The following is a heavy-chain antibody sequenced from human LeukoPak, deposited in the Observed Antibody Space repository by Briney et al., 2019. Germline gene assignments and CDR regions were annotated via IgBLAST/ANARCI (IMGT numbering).Heavy chain of an antibody. J-gene: IGHJ6*03. CDR3: ARRSFHYYMDV. Sequence: SETLSLTCTVSGYSISSGYYWSWIRQPPGKGLDWIGYIYSSGSTNYNPSLKSRVTISIDTSKNQFSLKLSSVTAADTAVYYCARRSFHYYMDVWGKGTTVTVSS. CDR2: IYSSGST. CDR1: GYSISSGYY. V-gene: IGHV4-59*01.